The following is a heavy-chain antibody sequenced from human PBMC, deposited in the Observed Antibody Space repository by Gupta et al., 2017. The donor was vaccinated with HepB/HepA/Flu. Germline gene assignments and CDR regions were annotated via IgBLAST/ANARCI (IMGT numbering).Heavy chain of an antibody. CDR2: IKSRTDGTT. J-gene: IGHJ4*02. D-gene: IGHD6-19*01. CDR1: GFPFSNTW. CDR3: TKVAPVAHALDY. V-gene: IGHV3-15*01. Sequence: EVQLVDSGGGLVKPGGSLRLSCAASGFPFSNTWMSWVRQAPGKGLEWVGRIKSRTDGTTDYAAPVKGRFTISRDASKNTLYLQMNSLKTEDTAVYYCTKVAPVAHALDYWGQGTLVTVSS.